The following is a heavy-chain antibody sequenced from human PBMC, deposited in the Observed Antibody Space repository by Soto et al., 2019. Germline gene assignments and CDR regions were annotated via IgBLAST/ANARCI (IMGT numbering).Heavy chain of an antibody. D-gene: IGHD3-16*02. Sequence: EVQVVESGGGLVKPGGSLRLSCAASGFTFSNAWMSWVRQAPGKGLEWVARIKSKTDGGTPDYAAPVKGRFIISRDDSKTTLYLQVNSLKTEDTAVYYCSTSANSHDNRRYRGYFDVWGRGTLVTVSS. J-gene: IGHJ2*01. CDR3: STSANSHDNRRYRGYFDV. CDR1: GFTFSNAW. CDR2: IKSKTDGGTP. V-gene: IGHV3-15*01.